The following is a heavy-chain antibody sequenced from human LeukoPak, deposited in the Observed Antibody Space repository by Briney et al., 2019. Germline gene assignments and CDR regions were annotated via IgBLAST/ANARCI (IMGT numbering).Heavy chain of an antibody. V-gene: IGHV3-48*01. Sequence: GGSLRLSCAASGFTLSSYSMNWVRQAPGKGLEWVSYISSSSSTIYYADSVKGRFTISRDNAKNSLYLQMNSLRAEDTAVYYCASMGHYWGQGTLVTVSS. D-gene: IGHD3-10*01. J-gene: IGHJ4*02. CDR2: ISSSSSTI. CDR3: ASMGHY. CDR1: GFTLSSYS.